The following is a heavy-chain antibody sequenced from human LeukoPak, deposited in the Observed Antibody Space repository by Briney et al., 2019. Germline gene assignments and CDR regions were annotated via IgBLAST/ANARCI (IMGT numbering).Heavy chain of an antibody. V-gene: IGHV3-48*01. CDR1: GFTFSGYA. CDR2: ISSSSGTI. Sequence: GGSLRLSCAASGFTFSGYAMNWVRQAPGKGLEWVAYISSSSGTIYYTDSVKGRFTISRDSSKNTLYLQMNSLRAEDTAVYYCAKRGAEVGTTIAPGDYWGQGSLVTVSS. D-gene: IGHD1-26*01. J-gene: IGHJ4*02. CDR3: AKRGAEVGTTIAPGDY.